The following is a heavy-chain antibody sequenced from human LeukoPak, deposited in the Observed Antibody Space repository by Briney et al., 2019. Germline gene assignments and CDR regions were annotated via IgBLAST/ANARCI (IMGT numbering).Heavy chain of an antibody. CDR2: ISYDASND. V-gene: IGHV3-30*04. J-gene: IGHJ6*03. D-gene: IGHD2-21*01. CDR1: GFTFSDYP. CDR3: ARSFGFPSGYMDV. Sequence: GGSRRLSCAASGFTFSDYPMYWVRQAPGKGLEWVAVISYDASNDFYRDSVRGRFTISRDNARNTVYLQMDTLKPEDTAVYYCARSFGFPSGYMDVWGKGTMVIVSS.